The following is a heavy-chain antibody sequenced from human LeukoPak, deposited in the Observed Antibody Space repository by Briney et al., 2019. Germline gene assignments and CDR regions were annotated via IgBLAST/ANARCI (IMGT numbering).Heavy chain of an antibody. D-gene: IGHD2-2*02. J-gene: IGHJ3*02. CDR1: GYTFTSYA. CDR2: INAGNGNT. CDR3: ATRYCSSTSCYTLGAFDI. V-gene: IGHV1-3*01. Sequence: ASVKVSCKASGYTFTSYAMHWVRQAPGQRLEWMGWINAGNGNTKYSQKFQGRVTITRDTSASTAYMELSSLRSEDTAVYYCATRYCSSTSCYTLGAFDIWGQGTMVTVSS.